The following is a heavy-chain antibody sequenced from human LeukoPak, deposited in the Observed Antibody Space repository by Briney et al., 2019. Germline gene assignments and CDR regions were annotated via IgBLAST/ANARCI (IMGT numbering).Heavy chain of an antibody. D-gene: IGHD3-3*01. CDR3: ARGIRTIWSGFDY. CDR1: GGSISSGGYY. J-gene: IGHJ4*02. V-gene: IGHV4-30-2*01. CDR2: IYHSGST. Sequence: PSQTLSLTCTVSGGSISSGGYYWSWIRQPPGKGLEWIGYIYHSGSTYYNPSLKSRVTISVDRSKNQFSLKLSSVTAADTAVYYCARGIRTIWSGFDYWGQGTLVTVSS.